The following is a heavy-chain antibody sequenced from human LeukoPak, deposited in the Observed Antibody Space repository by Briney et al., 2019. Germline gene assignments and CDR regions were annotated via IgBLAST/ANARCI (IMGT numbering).Heavy chain of an antibody. CDR3: ARALRHDYGDYEVSDY. D-gene: IGHD4-17*01. J-gene: IGHJ4*02. Sequence: GASVKVSCKDSGYTFTGYYMYWVRQAPGQGLEWMGWINPNSGGTNYAQKFQGRVTMTRDTSISTAYMELSRLRSDDTAVYYCARALRHDYGDYEVSDYWGQGTLVTVSS. CDR1: GYTFTGYY. V-gene: IGHV1-2*02. CDR2: INPNSGGT.